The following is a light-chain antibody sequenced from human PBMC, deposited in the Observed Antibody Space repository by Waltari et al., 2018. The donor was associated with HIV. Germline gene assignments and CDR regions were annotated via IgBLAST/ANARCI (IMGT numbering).Light chain of an antibody. CDR1: SSNIGSNI. CDR3: AAWDDSLNGM. V-gene: IGLV1-44*01. J-gene: IGLJ3*02. Sequence: QSVLTQPPSVSGTPGQNVTISCSGSSSNIGSNIVNWYQQLPGAAPKLLIYTNDQGPSGVPDRFSGSKSGTSASLAISGLQSADEADYYCAAWDDSLNGMFGGGTKLTVL. CDR2: TND.